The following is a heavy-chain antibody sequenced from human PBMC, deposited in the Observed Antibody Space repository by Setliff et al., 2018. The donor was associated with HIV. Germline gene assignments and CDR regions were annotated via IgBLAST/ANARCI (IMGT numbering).Heavy chain of an antibody. CDR3: APNSWGSYHFDY. CDR1: GFTFTSSA. Sequence: GASVKVSCKASGFTFTSSAMQWVRQARGQRLEWIGWIVVGSGNTNYAQKFQERVTITRDMSTSTAYMELSSLRSEDTAVYYCAPNSWGSYHFDYWGQGTLVTVSS. CDR2: IVVGSGNT. J-gene: IGHJ4*02. D-gene: IGHD1-26*01. V-gene: IGHV1-58*02.